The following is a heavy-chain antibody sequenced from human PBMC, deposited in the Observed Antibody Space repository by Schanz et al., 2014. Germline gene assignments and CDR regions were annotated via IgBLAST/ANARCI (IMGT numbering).Heavy chain of an antibody. Sequence: QVQLQESGPGLVKPSGTLSLTCAVSGGSISNANWWRWVRQPPGKGLQWIGEVYHSGGTNYNPSLKSRVTISLDVSKNQFSLRLNSVTAADTAVYYCARSVGMVRRYFDSWGQGNLVTVSS. CDR2: VYHSGGT. CDR1: GGSISNANW. J-gene: IGHJ4*02. CDR3: ARSVGMVRRYFDS. D-gene: IGHD5-18*01. V-gene: IGHV4-4*02.